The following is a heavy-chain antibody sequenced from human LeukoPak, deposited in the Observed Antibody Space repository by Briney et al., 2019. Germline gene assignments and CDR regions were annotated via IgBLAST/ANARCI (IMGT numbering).Heavy chain of an antibody. CDR2: INSKTDGGTT. CDR1: GFTFGKAW. D-gene: IGHD3-22*01. CDR3: TTEVSFLVIVVAGTFRY. V-gene: IGHV3-15*01. J-gene: IGHJ4*02. Sequence: SGGSLRLSWAASGFTFGKAWMSWFRQSPGKGLEWVGRINSKTDGGTTDYAAPVKGRFTISRDDSKNTLYLEMNSLKTEDTAVYYCTTEVSFLVIVVAGTFRYWGQGTLVTVSS.